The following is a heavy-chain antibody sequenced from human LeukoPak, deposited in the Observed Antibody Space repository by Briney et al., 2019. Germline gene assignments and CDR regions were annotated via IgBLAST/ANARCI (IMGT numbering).Heavy chain of an antibody. CDR2: INPSGGST. CDR1: GYTFTSYY. Sequence: ASVKVSCKASGYTFTSYYMHWVRQAPGQGLEWMGIINPSGGSTSYAQKFQGRVTMTRDTSTSTVYMELSSLRSEDTAVYYCARDLRDKGSYDFWSGYYAYYYYGMDVWGQGTTVTVSS. J-gene: IGHJ6*02. D-gene: IGHD3-3*01. CDR3: ARDLRDKGSYDFWSGYYAYYYYGMDV. V-gene: IGHV1-46*01.